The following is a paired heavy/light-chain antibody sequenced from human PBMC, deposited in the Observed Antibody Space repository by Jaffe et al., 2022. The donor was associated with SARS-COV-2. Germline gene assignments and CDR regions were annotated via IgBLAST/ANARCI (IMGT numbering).Heavy chain of an antibody. CDR3: AKDLRITVTVILSLSFDH. J-gene: IGHJ4*02. CDR2: VSGSGDVT. V-gene: IGHV3-23*01. CDR1: GFTFSSHA. Sequence: EVQLLESGGGLVQPGGSLRLSCAISGFTFSSHAMSWVRQTPGKGLEWVSGVSGSGDVTDYADAVKGRFTISRDNSKNTLYLHMNNLRVEDTATYYCAKDLRITVTVILSLSFDHWGRGTPVTVSS. D-gene: IGHD3-22*01.
Light chain of an antibody. Sequence: DIQMTQSPSSLSASVGDSVTITCRASQSIDTSLNWYQQKPGLAPKLLISSASSLQNGVPSRFSASGSGTGFTLTINNLQPDDSATYYCQHSYTSPYTFGQGTRLDLK. V-gene: IGKV1-39*01. CDR1: QSIDTS. CDR2: SAS. J-gene: IGKJ2*01. CDR3: QHSYTSPYT.